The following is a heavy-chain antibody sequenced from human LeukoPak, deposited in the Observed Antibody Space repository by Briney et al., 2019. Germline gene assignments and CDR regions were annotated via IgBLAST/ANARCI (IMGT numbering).Heavy chain of an antibody. CDR3: ASRRGYSYGIVY. V-gene: IGHV1-69*13. Sequence: GASVKVSCKAFGGTFITYSITWVRQAPGQGLEWMGGIIPIFGTPNYAQKFQGRVTITADESTSTAYMELSSLRSEDTAVYYCASRRGYSYGIVYWGQGTLVTVSS. CDR1: GGTFITYS. CDR2: IIPIFGTP. D-gene: IGHD5-18*01. J-gene: IGHJ4*02.